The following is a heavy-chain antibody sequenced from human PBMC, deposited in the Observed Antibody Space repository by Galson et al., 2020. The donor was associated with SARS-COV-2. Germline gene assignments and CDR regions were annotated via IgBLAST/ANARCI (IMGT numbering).Heavy chain of an antibody. J-gene: IGHJ4*02. CDR1: GFTFSSYG. D-gene: IGHD6-19*01. CDR2: IWYDGSNK. V-gene: IGHV3-33*01. Sequence: GGSLRLSCAASGFTFSSYGMHWVRQAPGKGLEWVAVIWYDGSNKYYADSVKGRFTISRDNSKNTLYLQMNSLRAEDTAVYYCARDPQSQWLDTPLGDYWGQGTLVTVSS. CDR3: ARDPQSQWLDTPLGDY.